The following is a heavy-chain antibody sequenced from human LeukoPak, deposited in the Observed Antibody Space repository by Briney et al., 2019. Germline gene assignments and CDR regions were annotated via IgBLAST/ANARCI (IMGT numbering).Heavy chain of an antibody. Sequence: GGSLRLSCAASGFTVSSNYMSWVRQAPGKGLEWVSVIYSGGSTYYADSVKGRFTISRDNSKNTLYLQMNSLRAEDTAVYYCARGGENSSSAGDYWGQGTLVTVSS. CDR2: IYSGGST. J-gene: IGHJ4*02. CDR3: ARGGENSSSAGDY. D-gene: IGHD6-6*01. CDR1: GFTVSSNY. V-gene: IGHV3-53*01.